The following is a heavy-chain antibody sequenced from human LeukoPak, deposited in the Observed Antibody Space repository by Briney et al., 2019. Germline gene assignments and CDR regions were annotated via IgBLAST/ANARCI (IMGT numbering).Heavy chain of an antibody. D-gene: IGHD4-17*01. CDR1: GFTVSDNY. Sequence: GGSLRLSCAASGFTVSDNYMSWVRQAPGKGLEWVSLIYGGGRTYYADSVKGRFTISRDNSMNTLYLQMNSLRAEDTAVYYCARDRLGDYSEDYWGQGTLVTVSS. CDR2: IYGGGRT. CDR3: ARDRLGDYSEDY. J-gene: IGHJ4*02. V-gene: IGHV3-66*01.